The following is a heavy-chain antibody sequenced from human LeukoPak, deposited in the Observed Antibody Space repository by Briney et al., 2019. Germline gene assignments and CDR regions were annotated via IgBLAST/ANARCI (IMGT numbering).Heavy chain of an antibody. J-gene: IGHJ4*02. CDR1: GGSISSLY. CDR2: IYYTGST. D-gene: IGHD6-6*01. Sequence: PSETLSLTCSVSGGSISSLYWSLIRQPPGKGLEWIGYIYYTGSTNYNPSLRGRVTMFVDMSKNQFSLRLSSVTAADTAVYYCARHRAYSSSSPFDYWGQGTLVTVSS. V-gene: IGHV4-59*08. CDR3: ARHRAYSSSSPFDY.